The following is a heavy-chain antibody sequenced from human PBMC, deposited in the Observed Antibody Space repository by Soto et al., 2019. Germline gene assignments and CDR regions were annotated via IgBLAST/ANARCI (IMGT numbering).Heavy chain of an antibody. J-gene: IGHJ3*02. D-gene: IGHD6-13*01. V-gene: IGHV1-69*02. Sequence: QVQLVQSGAEVKKPGSSVKVSCKASGGTFSSYTISWVRQAPGQGLEWMGRIIPILGIANYAQKFQGRVTITADKSTRKAYMELSSLRSEDTAVYYCARSIAAATKWPLDAFDIWGQGTMVTVSS. CDR2: IIPILGIA. CDR1: GGTFSSYT. CDR3: ARSIAAATKWPLDAFDI.